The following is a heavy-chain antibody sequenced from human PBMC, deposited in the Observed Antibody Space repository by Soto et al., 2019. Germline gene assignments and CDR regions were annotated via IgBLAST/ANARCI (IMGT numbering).Heavy chain of an antibody. CDR2: ISPYTGNT. CDR1: GYTFTSYG. J-gene: IGHJ6*02. CDR3: AIEKGKAVNWTDCYYGMDV. Sequence: QVQLVQSGAEVKRPGASLKVSCKASGYTFTSYGINWVRQAPGQGLEWMGWISPYTGNTNYAQEFQGRVTMTADTPTSTAYMEMWRLRSDDTAVYYCAIEKGKAVNWTDCYYGMDVCGQGTTVTVSS. D-gene: IGHD6-19*01. V-gene: IGHV1-18*04.